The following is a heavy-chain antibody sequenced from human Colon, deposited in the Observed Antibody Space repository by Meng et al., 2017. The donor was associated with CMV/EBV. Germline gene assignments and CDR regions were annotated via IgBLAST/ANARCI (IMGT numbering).Heavy chain of an antibody. Sequence: TSGFSFRSYWMHWVRQAPGKGLVWVSRINSNGSSTSYADSVKGRFTISRDNAKNTLYLQMNSLRAEDTAVYYCARSPYSSSSGWFDPWGQGTLVTVSS. CDR1: GFSFRSYW. J-gene: IGHJ5*02. CDR2: INSNGSST. V-gene: IGHV3-74*01. D-gene: IGHD6-6*01. CDR3: ARSPYSSSSGWFDP.